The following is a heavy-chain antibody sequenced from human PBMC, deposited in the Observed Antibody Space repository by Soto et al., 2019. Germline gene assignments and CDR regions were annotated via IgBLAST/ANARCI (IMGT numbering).Heavy chain of an antibody. CDR1: GYTFTSYY. CDR2: INPSGGST. CDR3: ARDLLPGYYYGMDV. Sequence: QVQLVQSGAEVKKPGASVKVSCKASGYTFTSYYMHWVRQAPGQGLEWMGIINPSGGSTSYAQKFQGRVTXXRXTXRSTVYMELSSLRSEDTAVYYCARDLLPGYYYGMDVWGQGTTVTVSS. V-gene: IGHV1-46*01. J-gene: IGHJ6*02.